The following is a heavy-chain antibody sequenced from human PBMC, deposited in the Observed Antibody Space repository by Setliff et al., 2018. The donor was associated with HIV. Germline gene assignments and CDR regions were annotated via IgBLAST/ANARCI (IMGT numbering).Heavy chain of an antibody. V-gene: IGHV3-23*01. CDR2: ISGSGGST. CDR3: AKGHTGSYHGNWFDA. J-gene: IGHJ5*02. Sequence: GGSLRLSCAASGFSLSSFEMNWVRQAPGKGLEWVSAISGSGGSTYYADSVKGRFTISRDNSKNTLSLQMSSLRAEDTAFYYCAKGHTGSYHGNWFDAWGPGTLVTVSS. D-gene: IGHD1-26*01. CDR1: GFSLSSFE.